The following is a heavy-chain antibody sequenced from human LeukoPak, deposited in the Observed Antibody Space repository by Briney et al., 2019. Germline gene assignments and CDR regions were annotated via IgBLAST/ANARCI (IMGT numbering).Heavy chain of an antibody. D-gene: IGHD3-22*01. J-gene: IGHJ4*02. CDR2: ISYDGSNK. CDR1: GFTFSSYG. Sequence: GGSLRLSCAASGFTFSSYGMHWVRQAPGKGLEWVAIISYDGSNKYYADSVKGRFTISRDNSKNALYLQMNSLRAEDTAVYYCAKWDTDRSGYPSYYFDYWGQGTLVTVSS. CDR3: AKWDTDRSGYPSYYFDY. V-gene: IGHV3-30*18.